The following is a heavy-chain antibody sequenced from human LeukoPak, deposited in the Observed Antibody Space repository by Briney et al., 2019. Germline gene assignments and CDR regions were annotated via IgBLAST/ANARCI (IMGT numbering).Heavy chain of an antibody. J-gene: IGHJ5*02. CDR1: GGSISSYY. D-gene: IGHD2-15*01. CDR2: IYYSGST. V-gene: IGHV4-59*01. Sequence: PSETLSLTCTVSGGSISSYYWSWIRQPPGKGLEWIGYIYYSGSTNYNPSLKSRVTISVDTSKNQFSLKLSSVTAADMAVYYCARGEGFCSGGSCFGYWFDHWGQGTLVTVSS. CDR3: ARGEGFCSGGSCFGYWFDH.